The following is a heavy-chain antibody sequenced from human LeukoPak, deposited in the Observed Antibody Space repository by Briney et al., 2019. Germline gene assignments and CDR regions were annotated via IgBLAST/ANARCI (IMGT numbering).Heavy chain of an antibody. D-gene: IGHD5-24*01. CDR1: GGSIGSYY. J-gene: IGHJ3*02. CDR3: ARFGMLQRAFDI. V-gene: IGHV4-59*01. Sequence: PSETLSLTCTVSGGSIGSYYWSWIRQPPGKGLEWIGYIYYSGSTNYNPSLKSRVTISVDTSKNQFSLKLSSVTAADTAVYYCARFGMLQRAFDIWGQGTMVTVSS. CDR2: IYYSGST.